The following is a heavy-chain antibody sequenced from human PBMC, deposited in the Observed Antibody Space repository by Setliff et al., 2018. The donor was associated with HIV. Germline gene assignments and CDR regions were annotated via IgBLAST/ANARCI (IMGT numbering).Heavy chain of an antibody. CDR3: ASRYYDTSGYYYDY. CDR2: MVQDGSES. Sequence: PGGSLRLSCAASGFRFSTYWMTWVRQAPGKGLEWVANMVQDGSESYYVDSVKDRFTISRDNAKNSLYLQMNSLRAEDTAMYYCASRYYDTSGYYYDYWGQGTLVTVSS. CDR1: GFRFSTYW. D-gene: IGHD3-22*01. J-gene: IGHJ4*02. V-gene: IGHV3-7*03.